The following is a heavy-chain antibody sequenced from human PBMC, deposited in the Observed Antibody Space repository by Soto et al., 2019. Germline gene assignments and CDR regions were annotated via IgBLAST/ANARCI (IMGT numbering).Heavy chain of an antibody. Sequence: SETLSLTCTVSGGSISSGDYYWSWIRQPPGKGLEWIGYIYYSGSTYYNPSLKSRVTISVDTSKNQFSLKLSPVTAADTAVYYCASSEASGWGSWFDPWGQGTLVTVSS. V-gene: IGHV4-30-4*01. CDR1: GGSISSGDYY. CDR3: ASSEASGWGSWFDP. CDR2: IYYSGST. D-gene: IGHD3-16*01. J-gene: IGHJ5*02.